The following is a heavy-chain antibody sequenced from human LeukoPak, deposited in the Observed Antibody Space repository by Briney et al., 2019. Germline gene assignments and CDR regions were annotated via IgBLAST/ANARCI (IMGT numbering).Heavy chain of an antibody. Sequence: SVKVSCKASGGTFSSYAISWVRQAPGQGLEWMGGISPIFGTANYAQKFQGRVTITTDESTSTAYMELSSLRSEDTAVYYCARVRDELQLPYYFDYWGQGTLVTVSS. J-gene: IGHJ4*02. D-gene: IGHD5-24*01. CDR1: GGTFSSYA. V-gene: IGHV1-69*05. CDR2: ISPIFGTA. CDR3: ARVRDELQLPYYFDY.